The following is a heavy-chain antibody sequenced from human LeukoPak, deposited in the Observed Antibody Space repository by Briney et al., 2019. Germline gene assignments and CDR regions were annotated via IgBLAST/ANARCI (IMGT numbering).Heavy chain of an antibody. CDR2: IYYSGST. Sequence: ASETLSLTCAVYGGSFSGYYWSWIRQPPGKGLEWIGYIYYSGSTNYNPSLKSRVTISVDTSKNQFSLKLSSVTAADTAVYYCARVSTDYYYYYMDVWGKGTTVTVSS. V-gene: IGHV4-59*01. CDR3: ARVSTDYYYYYMDV. CDR1: GGSFSGYY. J-gene: IGHJ6*03.